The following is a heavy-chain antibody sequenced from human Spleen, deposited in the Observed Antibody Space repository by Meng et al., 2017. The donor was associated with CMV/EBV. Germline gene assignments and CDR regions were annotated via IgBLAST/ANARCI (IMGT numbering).Heavy chain of an antibody. CDR1: GGSFSGYY. Sequence: SETRSLTCAVDGGSFSGYYWTWIRQSPGKGLEWIGEIHHSGSTTYKPSLKSRVTISVDTSKNQFSLKLSSVTAADTAVYYCAVIAVAGTGYWGPGTLVTVSS. D-gene: IGHD6-19*01. J-gene: IGHJ4*02. CDR3: AVIAVAGTGY. V-gene: IGHV4-34*01. CDR2: IHHSGST.